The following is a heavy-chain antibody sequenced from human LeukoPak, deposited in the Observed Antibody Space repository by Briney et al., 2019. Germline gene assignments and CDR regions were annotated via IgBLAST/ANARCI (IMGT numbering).Heavy chain of an antibody. CDR2: IYHSGST. D-gene: IGHD1-7*01. V-gene: IGHV4-30-2*01. Sequence: PSQTLSLTCTVSGGSISSGGYYWSWIRQPPGKGLEWIGYIYHSGSTYYNPSLKSRVTISVDRSKNQFSLKLSSVTAADTAVYYCARERNLAGFDYWGQGTLVTVSS. J-gene: IGHJ4*02. CDR3: ARERNLAGFDY. CDR1: GGSISSGGYY.